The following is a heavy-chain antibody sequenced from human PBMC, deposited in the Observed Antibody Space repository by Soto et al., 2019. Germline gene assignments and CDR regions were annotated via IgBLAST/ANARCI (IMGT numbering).Heavy chain of an antibody. CDR1: GVTVRSNY. V-gene: IGHV3-66*04. CDR2: IYSGGST. Sequence: EVQLVESGGGLVQPGGSLRLSCAASGVTVRSNYMSWVRQAPGKGLEWVSVIYSGGSTYYADSVKGRFTISRDNSKNTLYLQMNSLRAEDTAVYYCARHGYNYGGGYFDYWGQGTLVTVSS. J-gene: IGHJ4*02. D-gene: IGHD5-18*01. CDR3: ARHGYNYGGGYFDY.